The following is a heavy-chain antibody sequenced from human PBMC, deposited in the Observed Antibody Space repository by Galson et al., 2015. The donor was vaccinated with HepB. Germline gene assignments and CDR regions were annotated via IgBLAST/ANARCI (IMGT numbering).Heavy chain of an antibody. CDR1: GFNFSNYA. CDR2: VGSDRGSI. J-gene: IGHJ6*03. CDR3: ARQAHKNSGNYFEGHKIRRGYMDV. Sequence: SLRLSCAASGFNFSNYAMHWVRQAPGKGLVYISGVGSDRGSIFYRDSGQDRFTVSRDNSKNTLYLQMGSLRPEDMAVYSCARQAHKNSGNYFEGHKIRRGYMDVWGKGTTVTVSS. D-gene: IGHD1-26*01. V-gene: IGHV3-64*02.